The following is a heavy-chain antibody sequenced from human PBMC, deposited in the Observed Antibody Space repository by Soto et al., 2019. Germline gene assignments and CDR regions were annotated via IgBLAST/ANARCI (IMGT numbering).Heavy chain of an antibody. CDR3: ARDQITIIVVVSDAFDI. Sequence: QVQLVESGGGVVQAGRSLRLSCAASGFTFSSYAMHWVRQAPGKGLEWVAGLSYDGSHKYADSVKGRFTLSRDNSKNTVYLQMNSLRPEDTAVYYCARDQITIIVVVSDAFDIWGQGTMVTVSS. V-gene: IGHV3-30*04. J-gene: IGHJ3*02. CDR2: LSYDGSHK. D-gene: IGHD3-22*01. CDR1: GFTFSSYA.